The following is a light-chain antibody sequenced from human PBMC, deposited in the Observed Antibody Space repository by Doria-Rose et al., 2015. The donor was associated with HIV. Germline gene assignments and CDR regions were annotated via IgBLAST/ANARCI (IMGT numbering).Light chain of an antibody. Sequence: MTQPPLSLPVTPGQPASISCRSSQSLLHTIGYNYLDWYLRKPGQSPQLLIYLGSNRASGVPDRFSGSGSGTDFTLKISRVEAEDVGVYYCMQALQTPYTFGQGTKLEIK. CDR3: MQALQTPYT. J-gene: IGKJ2*01. CDR1: QSLLHTIGYNY. CDR2: LGS. V-gene: IGKV2-28*01.